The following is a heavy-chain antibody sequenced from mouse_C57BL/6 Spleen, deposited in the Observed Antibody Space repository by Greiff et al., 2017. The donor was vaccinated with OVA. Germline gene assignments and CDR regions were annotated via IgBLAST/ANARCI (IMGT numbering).Heavy chain of an antibody. Sequence: VQLQQSGPGLVKPSQSLSLTCSVTGYSITSGYYWNWIRQFPGNKLEWMGYISYDGSNNYNPSLKNRISITRDTSKNQFLLKLNSVTTEDTATYYCARGGNYVLDWYFDVWGTGTTVTVSS. CDR2: ISYDGSN. CDR1: GYSITSGYY. V-gene: IGHV3-6*01. D-gene: IGHD2-1*01. J-gene: IGHJ1*03. CDR3: ARGGNYVLDWYFDV.